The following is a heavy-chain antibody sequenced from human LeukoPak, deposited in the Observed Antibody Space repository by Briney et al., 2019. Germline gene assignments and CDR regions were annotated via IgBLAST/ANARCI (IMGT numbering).Heavy chain of an antibody. CDR1: GGSISSYY. Sequence: SETLSLTCTVSGGSISSYYWSWIRQPPGKGLEWIGYIYYSGSTNYNPSLKSRVTISVDTSKNQFSLKLSSVTAADTAVYYFARDQKWGLDYCYGMDVWGQGTTVTVSS. CDR3: ARDQKWGLDYCYGMDV. CDR2: IYYSGST. V-gene: IGHV4-59*01. J-gene: IGHJ6*02. D-gene: IGHD2-21*01.